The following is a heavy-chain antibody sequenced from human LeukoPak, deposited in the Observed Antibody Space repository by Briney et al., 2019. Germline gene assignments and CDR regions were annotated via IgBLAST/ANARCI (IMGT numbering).Heavy chain of an antibody. Sequence: GGSLRLSCAASGFTFSSYSMNWVRQAPGKGLEWVSSISSSSSYIYYADSVKGRFTISRDNAKNSLYLQMNSLRAEDAAVYYCARGGEVTAILCYWGQGTLVTVSS. CDR1: GFTFSSYS. CDR3: ARGGEVTAILCY. CDR2: ISSSSSYI. V-gene: IGHV3-21*01. D-gene: IGHD2-21*02. J-gene: IGHJ4*02.